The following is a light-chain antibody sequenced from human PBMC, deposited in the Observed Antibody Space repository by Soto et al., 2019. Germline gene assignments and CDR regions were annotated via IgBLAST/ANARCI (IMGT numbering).Light chain of an antibody. CDR1: SSDVGGYNY. CDR2: EVS. CDR3: SSYAASNNLGV. V-gene: IGLV2-8*01. Sequence: QSALTQPPSASESPGQSVTISCIGTSSDVGGYNYVSWYQQHPGKAPKLMIYEVSKRPSGVPDRFSGAKSGNTASLTVSGRQAEDEADYYCSSYAASNNLGVFGGGTKLTVL. J-gene: IGLJ2*01.